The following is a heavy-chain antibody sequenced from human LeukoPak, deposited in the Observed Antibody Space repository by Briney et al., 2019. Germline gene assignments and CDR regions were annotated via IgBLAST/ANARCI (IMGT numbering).Heavy chain of an antibody. CDR3: ARPPRGYDSGDY. CDR2: ISYDGSNK. J-gene: IGHJ4*02. CDR1: GFTFSSYA. D-gene: IGHD5-12*01. Sequence: GGSLRLSCAASGFTFSSYAMHWVRQAPGKGLEWVAVISYDGSNKYYADSVKGRFTISRDNSKSTLYLQMNSLRAEDTAVYYCARPPRGYDSGDYWGQGTLVTVSS. V-gene: IGHV3-30*04.